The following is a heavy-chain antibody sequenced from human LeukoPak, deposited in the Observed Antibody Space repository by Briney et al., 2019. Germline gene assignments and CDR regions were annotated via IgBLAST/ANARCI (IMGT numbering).Heavy chain of an antibody. CDR2: ISAYNGNT. V-gene: IGHV1-18*01. J-gene: IGHJ3*02. CDR3: ARDKSTYYDILTGYHDAFDI. CDR1: GYTFTSYG. Sequence: GASVKVSCKASGYTFTSYGISWVRQAPGQGLEWMGWISAYNGNTNYAQKLQGRVTMTTDTSTSTAYMELRSLRSDDTAVYYCARDKSTYYDILTGYHDAFDIWGQGTMVTVSS. D-gene: IGHD3-9*01.